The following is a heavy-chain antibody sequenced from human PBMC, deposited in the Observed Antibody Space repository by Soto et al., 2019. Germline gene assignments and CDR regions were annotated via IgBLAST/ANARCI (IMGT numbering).Heavy chain of an antibody. Sequence: QVQLVQSGAEVKKPGASVKVSCKASGYTFTSYDINWVRQATGQGLEWMGWMNPNSGNTGYAQKFQGRVTMTRNTSLSTAYMELSSLRADDTAVYYCARGRLYYAFWSGYYDFFDYWGQGTLVTVSS. CDR3: ARGRLYYAFWSGYYDFFDY. D-gene: IGHD3-3*01. V-gene: IGHV1-8*01. J-gene: IGHJ4*02. CDR1: GYTFTSYD. CDR2: MNPNSGNT.